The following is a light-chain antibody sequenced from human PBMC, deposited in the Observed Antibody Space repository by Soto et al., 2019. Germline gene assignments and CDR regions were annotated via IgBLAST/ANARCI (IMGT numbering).Light chain of an antibody. CDR3: SSYTSSSIYV. Sequence: QSALTQPASVSGSPGQSITISCTGTSSDVGGYNVVCWYQQQPGKAPKLMIYEVRNRPSGVSNRFSGYKSGNTASLTISRLQDEDEADYYASSYTSSSIYVFGTGTKVTVL. J-gene: IGLJ1*01. V-gene: IGLV2-14*01. CDR1: SSDVGGYNV. CDR2: EVR.